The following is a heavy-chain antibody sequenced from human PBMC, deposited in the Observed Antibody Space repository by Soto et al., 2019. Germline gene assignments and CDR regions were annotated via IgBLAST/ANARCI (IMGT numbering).Heavy chain of an antibody. CDR1: GFSLSTRGVG. Sequence: QITLKESGPTLVKPTQTLTLTCTFSGFSLSTRGVGVGWIRQPPGKALEWLALIYWDDDKRYSPSLKTRLTXTXXASKNQVVLTMINMDPVDTATYSCAHIGVSRWFDFWGQGTLVTVSS. CDR3: AHIGVSRWFDF. J-gene: IGHJ4*02. CDR2: IYWDDDK. D-gene: IGHD6-13*01. V-gene: IGHV2-5*02.